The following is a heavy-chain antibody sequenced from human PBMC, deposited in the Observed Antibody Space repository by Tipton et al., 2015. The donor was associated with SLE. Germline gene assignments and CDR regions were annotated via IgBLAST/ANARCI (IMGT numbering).Heavy chain of an antibody. CDR3: AEWARCYNGGFDY. CDR2: ISAYNGNT. V-gene: IGHV1-18*01. Sequence: QSGAEVKMHGASVKVSCKTSGYTFRNYGINWVRQAPGQGLEWMGWISAYNGNTNYAQKLQGRVTMTTDTSTDTAYMDLRNLGSDVTAVYYCAEWARCYNGGFDYWGQVTLFTVSS. D-gene: IGHD3-10*01. J-gene: IGHJ4*02. CDR1: GYTFRNYG.